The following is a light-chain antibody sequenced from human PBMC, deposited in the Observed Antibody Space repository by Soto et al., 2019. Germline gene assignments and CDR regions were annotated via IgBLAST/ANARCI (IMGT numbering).Light chain of an antibody. V-gene: IGLV2-11*01. CDR3: CSYAGSYPYV. J-gene: IGLJ1*01. CDR2: DVS. Sequence: QSALTQPRSVSGSPGQSVTISCTGTSSDVGGYNYVSWYQQHPGKAPKLMIYDVSKRPSGVPDRFSGSKSGNTASLTISGLQAEDEADYYCCSYAGSYPYVFGPGTKVTVL. CDR1: SSDVGGYNY.